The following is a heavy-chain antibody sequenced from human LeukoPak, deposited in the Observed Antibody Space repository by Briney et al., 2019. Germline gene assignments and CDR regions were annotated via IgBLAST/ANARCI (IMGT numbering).Heavy chain of an antibody. Sequence: PGGSLRLSCAASGFTFSIYSLTWVRQAPGKGLEWVSSISSSSTYIYYADSVRGRFTISRDNAQISLYLQMNSPRAEDTAVYSCARVAAGAETHTLHYHYMDVWGKGTTVTVSS. CDR3: ARVAAGAETHTLHYHYMDV. V-gene: IGHV3-21*01. D-gene: IGHD6-13*01. J-gene: IGHJ6*03. CDR2: ISSSSTYI. CDR1: GFTFSIYS.